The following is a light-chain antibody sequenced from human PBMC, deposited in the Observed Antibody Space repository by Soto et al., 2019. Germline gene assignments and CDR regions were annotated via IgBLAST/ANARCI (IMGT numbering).Light chain of an antibody. CDR1: SSDVGGYNY. CDR2: DVS. J-gene: IGLJ1*01. Sequence: QSALTQPRSVSGSPGQSVTISCTGTSSDVGGYNYVSWYQQHPGKAPKLMIYDVSKRPSGVLDRFSGSKSGNTASLTISGLQAEDEADYYCCSYAGSYTHYVFGTGTKVTVL. V-gene: IGLV2-11*01. CDR3: CSYAGSYTHYV.